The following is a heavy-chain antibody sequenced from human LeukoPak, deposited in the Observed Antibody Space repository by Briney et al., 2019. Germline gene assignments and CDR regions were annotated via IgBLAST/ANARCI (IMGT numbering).Heavy chain of an antibody. J-gene: IGHJ4*02. D-gene: IGHD5-18*01. CDR2: IYYNGST. Sequence: PSETLSLTCTVSGASISSYYWSWIRQPPGKGLEWIGYIYYNGSTNYNPSLKSRVTISVDTSKNQFSLKLSSVTAADTAVYYCARWLYSDTAMVYYFDYWGQGTLVTVSS. CDR3: ARWLYSDTAMVYYFDY. CDR1: GASISSYY. V-gene: IGHV4-59*01.